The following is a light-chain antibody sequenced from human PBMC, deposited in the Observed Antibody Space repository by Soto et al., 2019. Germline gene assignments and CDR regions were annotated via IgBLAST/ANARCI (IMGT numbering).Light chain of an antibody. CDR3: QQTFSNLLS. V-gene: IGKV1-39*01. CDR2: SAS. Sequence: DIQLTHSPSSLSASVGDRVTIACRASESISNYLNWYQHKPGEAPKVLIYSASTLRGGVPSRFSGTGSGTEFTLTISSLQPEDVATYYCQQTFSNLLSFGGGTKVEIK. J-gene: IGKJ4*01. CDR1: ESISNY.